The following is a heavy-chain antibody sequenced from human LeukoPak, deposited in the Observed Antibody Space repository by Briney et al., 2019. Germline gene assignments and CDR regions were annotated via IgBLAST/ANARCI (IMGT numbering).Heavy chain of an antibody. D-gene: IGHD6-6*01. CDR2: IYHSGST. V-gene: IGHV4-61*05. CDR1: GGSISSSSYY. J-gene: IGHJ1*01. Sequence: SETLSLTCTVSGGSISSSSYYWGWIRQPPGKGLEWIGYIYHSGSTNYNPSLQSRVTISVDTSKNQFSLNLNSVTAADTAVYYCARGGAARLHFQNWGQGTLVTVSS. CDR3: ARGGAARLHFQN.